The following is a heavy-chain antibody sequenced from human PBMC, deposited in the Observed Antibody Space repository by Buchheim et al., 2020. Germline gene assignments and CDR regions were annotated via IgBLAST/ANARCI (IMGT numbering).Heavy chain of an antibody. J-gene: IGHJ4*02. CDR3: ARGPWFGEFKPYYFDY. V-gene: IGHV5-51*01. CDR1: GYSFSNYW. D-gene: IGHD3-10*01. Sequence: EVQLVQSGAEVKKPGESLRISCKASGYSFSNYWIGWVRQMSGQGLEWMGIIYPADSNTKYGPSFQGQVTMSVDKSITTAYLQWSYLRASDTAIYYCARGPWFGEFKPYYFDYWGQGT. CDR2: IYPADSNT.